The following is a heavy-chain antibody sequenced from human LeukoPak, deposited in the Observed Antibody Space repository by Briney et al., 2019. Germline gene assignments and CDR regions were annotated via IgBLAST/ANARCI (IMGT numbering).Heavy chain of an antibody. V-gene: IGHV1-2*02. CDR2: INPNSGGT. D-gene: IGHD6-13*01. CDR3: ARRITGYSSSWPNYWFDP. Sequence: ASVKVSCKASGYTFTGYYMHWVRQAPGQGLEWMGWINPNSGGTNYAQKFQGRVTMTRDTSISTAYMELSRLRSDDTAVYYCARRITGYSSSWPNYWFDPWGQGTLVTVSS. J-gene: IGHJ5*02. CDR1: GYTFTGYY.